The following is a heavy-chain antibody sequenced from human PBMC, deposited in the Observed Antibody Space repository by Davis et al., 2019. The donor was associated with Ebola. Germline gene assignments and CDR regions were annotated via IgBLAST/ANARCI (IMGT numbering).Heavy chain of an antibody. J-gene: IGHJ4*02. Sequence: SETLSLTCAVYGGSFSGYYWGWIRQPPGKGLEWIGSIYYSGSTYYNPSLKSRVTISVDTSKNQFSLKLSSVTAADTAVYYCARLIHLYSSSWYVGNYFDYWGQGTLVTVSP. CDR3: ARLIHLYSSSWYVGNYFDY. CDR1: GGSFSGYY. CDR2: IYYSGST. V-gene: IGHV4-39*01. D-gene: IGHD6-13*01.